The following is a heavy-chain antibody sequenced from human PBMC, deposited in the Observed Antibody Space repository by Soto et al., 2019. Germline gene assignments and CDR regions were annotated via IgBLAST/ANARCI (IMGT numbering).Heavy chain of an antibody. CDR3: XXXGSNYAS. CDR1: GFTFSDSW. D-gene: IGHD4-4*01. Sequence: EVHLVESGGGLVQPGGSLRLSCTASGFTFSDSWMTWVRQAPGKGLEWVARIKPDESEKKYADSVKGRFSISRDNAKNSMYLQMDSLRGEDTAVYYXXXXGSNYASWGQGTLVTVSS. CDR2: IKPDESEK. V-gene: IGHV3-7*01. J-gene: IGHJ5*02.